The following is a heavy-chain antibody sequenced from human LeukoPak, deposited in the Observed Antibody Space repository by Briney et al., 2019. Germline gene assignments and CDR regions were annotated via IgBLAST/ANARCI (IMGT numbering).Heavy chain of an antibody. D-gene: IGHD3-22*01. Sequence: ASVKVSCKASGYTFTGYYMHWVGQAPGQGLEWMGWINPNSGGTNYAQKFQGWVTMTRDTSISTAYMELSRLRSDDTAVYYCARDRTYYYDSSGRRPTAFDIWGQGTMVTVSS. CDR1: GYTFTGYY. V-gene: IGHV1-2*04. CDR3: ARDRTYYYDSSGRRPTAFDI. CDR2: INPNSGGT. J-gene: IGHJ3*02.